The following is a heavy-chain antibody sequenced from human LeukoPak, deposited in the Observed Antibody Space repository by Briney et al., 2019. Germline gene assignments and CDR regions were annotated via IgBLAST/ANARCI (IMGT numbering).Heavy chain of an antibody. V-gene: IGHV4-61*02. CDR3: ARELPYCGGDCYSGWFDP. Sequence: SETLSLTCTVPGGSISSGSYYWSWIRQPAGKGLEWIGRIYTSGSTNYNPSLKSRVTISVDTSKNQFSLKLSSVTAADTAVYYCARELPYCGGDCYSGWFDPWGQGTLVTVSS. CDR1: GGSISSGSYY. J-gene: IGHJ5*02. CDR2: IYTSGST. D-gene: IGHD2-21*02.